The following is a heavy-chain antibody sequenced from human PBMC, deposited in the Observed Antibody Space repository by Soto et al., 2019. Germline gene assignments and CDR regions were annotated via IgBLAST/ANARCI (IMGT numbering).Heavy chain of an antibody. CDR2: IYYSGST. CDR1: GGSISSGDYY. Sequence: PSETLFLTCTVSGGSISSGDYYWSWIRQPPGKGLEWIGYIYYSGSTYYNPSLKSRVTISLDTSKSQFSLRLSSVTAADTAVYYCARVAYYFNSGRYDIWGQGALVTVSS. V-gene: IGHV4-30-4*01. D-gene: IGHD3-10*01. J-gene: IGHJ4*02. CDR3: ARVAYYFNSGRYDI.